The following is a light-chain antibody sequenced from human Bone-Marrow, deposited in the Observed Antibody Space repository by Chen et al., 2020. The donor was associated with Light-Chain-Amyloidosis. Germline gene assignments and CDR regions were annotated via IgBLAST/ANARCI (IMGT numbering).Light chain of an antibody. CDR2: RDT. V-gene: IGLV3-25*03. CDR1: DLPTKY. J-gene: IGLJ2*01. Sequence: SYELTQPPSVSVSPGQTARITCSGDDLPTKYAYWYQQKPGQAPVLVIHRDTERPSGISERFSGSSSGTTATLTISGVQAEDEAAYHCQSADSSGTYEVILGGGTKLTVL. CDR3: QSADSSGTYEVI.